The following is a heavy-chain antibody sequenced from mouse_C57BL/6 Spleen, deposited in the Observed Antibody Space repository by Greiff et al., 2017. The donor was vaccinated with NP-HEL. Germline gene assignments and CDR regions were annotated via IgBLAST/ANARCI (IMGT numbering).Heavy chain of an antibody. D-gene: IGHD2-13*01. Sequence: FQLQQPGAELVKPGASVKLSCKASGYTFTSYWMQWVKQRPGQGLEWIGEIDPSDSYTNYNQKFKGKATLTVDTSSSTAYMQLSSLTSEDSAVYYCARKGDPWFAYWGQGTLVTVSA. V-gene: IGHV1-50*01. CDR2: IDPSDSYT. CDR1: GYTFTSYW. J-gene: IGHJ3*01. CDR3: ARKGDPWFAY.